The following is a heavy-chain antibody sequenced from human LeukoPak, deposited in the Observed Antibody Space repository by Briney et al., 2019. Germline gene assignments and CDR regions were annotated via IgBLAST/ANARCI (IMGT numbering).Heavy chain of an antibody. CDR1: GFTFSSYA. J-gene: IGHJ4*02. Sequence: GGSLRLSCAASGFTFSSYAMSWVRQAPGKGLEWVSAISGSGGSTYYADSVKGRLTISRDNSKNTLYLQMNSLRAEDTAVYYCAKDQRGSYYYDSSGYDYWGQGTLVTVSS. CDR2: ISGSGGST. V-gene: IGHV3-23*01. D-gene: IGHD3-22*01. CDR3: AKDQRGSYYYDSSGYDY.